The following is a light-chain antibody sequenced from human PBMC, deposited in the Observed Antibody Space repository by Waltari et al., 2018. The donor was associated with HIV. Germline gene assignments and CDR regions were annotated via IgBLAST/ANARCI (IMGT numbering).Light chain of an antibody. Sequence: SYKLTQSPSVSVSPGQTATITCSGAIRPKQNSWYRQRTGQAPVVVIYKDIERPSGIPDRFSGSRSGTTLTLTISGVQTEDEADYYCQSIDRGTTWVFGGGTKLTVL. CDR2: KDI. V-gene: IGLV3-25*03. CDR1: IRPKQN. CDR3: QSIDRGTTWV. J-gene: IGLJ3*02.